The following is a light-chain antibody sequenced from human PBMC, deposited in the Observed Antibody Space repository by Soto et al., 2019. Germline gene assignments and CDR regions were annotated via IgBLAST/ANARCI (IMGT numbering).Light chain of an antibody. CDR2: GNK. Sequence: QSVLTQPPSVSGAPGQIVTISCTGSSSNIGAGSDVHWYQQSPGRVPKLLVYGNKHRPSGVPDRFSASKSGTSASLAITGLQADDEADSYCQSYDNNLRGVLFGGGTKVTVL. J-gene: IGLJ2*01. V-gene: IGLV1-40*01. CDR1: SSNIGAGSD. CDR3: QSYDNNLRGVL.